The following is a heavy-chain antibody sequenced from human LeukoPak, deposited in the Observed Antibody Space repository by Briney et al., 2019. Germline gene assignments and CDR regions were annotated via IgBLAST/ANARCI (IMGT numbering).Heavy chain of an antibody. J-gene: IGHJ4*02. CDR2: ISTGSSTV. CDR1: GFTFSSYS. D-gene: IGHD6-13*01. V-gene: IGHV3-48*01. CDR3: ARDSSSWYGRVDY. Sequence: GGSLRLSCAASGFTFSSYSMNWVRQAPGKGLEWVSYISTGSSTVYYADFVKGRFTISRDNAKNSLYLQMNSLRGEDTAVYYCARDSSSWYGRVDYWGQGTLVTVSS.